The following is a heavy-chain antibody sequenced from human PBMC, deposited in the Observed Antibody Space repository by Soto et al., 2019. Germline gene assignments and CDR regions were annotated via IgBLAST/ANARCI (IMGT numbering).Heavy chain of an antibody. CDR1: GFTFSSYA. V-gene: IGHV3-23*01. CDR2: ISGSGGST. D-gene: IGHD3-3*01. Sequence: GGSLRLSCAASGFTFSSYAMSWVRQAPGKGLEWVSAISGSGGSTYYADSVKGRFTISRDNSKNTLYLQMNSLRAEDTAVYYCAKDLERRVLRFLEWPIDYWGQGTLVTVSS. CDR3: AKDLERRVLRFLEWPIDY. J-gene: IGHJ4*02.